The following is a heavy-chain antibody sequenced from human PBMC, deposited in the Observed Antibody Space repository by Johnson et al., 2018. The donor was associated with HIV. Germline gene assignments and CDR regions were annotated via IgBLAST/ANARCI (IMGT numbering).Heavy chain of an antibody. CDR1: GFTFSSYA. CDR2: LSYDGSNK. D-gene: IGHD1-26*01. Sequence: QVQLVESGGGVVQPGRSLRLSCAASGFTFSSYAIHWVRQAPGTGLEWVAVLSYDGSNKYYADSVKGRFTISRDNSKNTLYLQMNSLRAEDTAVYYCARELSGDAFDSWGQGTMVTVSS. J-gene: IGHJ3*02. V-gene: IGHV3-30-3*01. CDR3: ARELSGDAFDS.